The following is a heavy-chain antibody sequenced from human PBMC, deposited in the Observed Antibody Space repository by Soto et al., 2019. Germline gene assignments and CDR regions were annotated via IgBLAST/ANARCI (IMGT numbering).Heavy chain of an antibody. CDR1: GGSISSGGYY. CDR2: IYYSGST. Sequence: SETLSLTCTVSGGSISSGGYYWSWIRQHPGKGLEWIGYIYYSGSTYYNPSLKSRVTISVDTSKNQFSLKLSSVTAADTAVYYCARARELPTDYWGQGTLVTGLL. J-gene: IGHJ4*02. V-gene: IGHV4-31*03. CDR3: ARARELPTDY. D-gene: IGHD2-15*01.